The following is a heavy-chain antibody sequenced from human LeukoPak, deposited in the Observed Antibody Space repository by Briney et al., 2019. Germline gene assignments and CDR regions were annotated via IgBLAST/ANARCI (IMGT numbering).Heavy chain of an antibody. D-gene: IGHD3-3*01. Sequence: GGSLRLSCAASGFTFSSYAMSWVRQAPGKRLEWVSAISGSGGSTYYADSVKGRFTISRDNSKNTLYLQMNSLRAEDTAVYYCAKGRYDFWSGYPTDWGQGTLVTVSS. V-gene: IGHV3-23*01. J-gene: IGHJ4*02. CDR1: GFTFSSYA. CDR3: AKGRYDFWSGYPTD. CDR2: ISGSGGST.